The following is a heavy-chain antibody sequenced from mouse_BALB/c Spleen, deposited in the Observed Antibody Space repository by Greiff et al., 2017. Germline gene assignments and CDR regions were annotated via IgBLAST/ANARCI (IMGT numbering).Heavy chain of an antibody. CDR2: ISSGGGNT. Sequence: EVQLQESGGGLVKPGGSLKLSCAASGFTFSSYTMSWVRQTPEKRLEWVATISSGGGNTYYPDSVKGRFTISRDNAKNNLYLQMSSLRSEDTALYYCARDSPLYYDYDPYAMDYWGQGTSVTVSS. CDR1: GFTFSSYT. CDR3: ARDSPLYYDYDPYAMDY. D-gene: IGHD2-4*01. J-gene: IGHJ4*01. V-gene: IGHV5-9*03.